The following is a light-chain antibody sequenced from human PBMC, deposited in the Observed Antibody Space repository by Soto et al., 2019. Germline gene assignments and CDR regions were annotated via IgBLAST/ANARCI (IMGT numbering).Light chain of an antibody. Sequence: QSVLTQPASVSASPGPSITISCTGPSSTVGTYDLVSWYQHHPDKAPKLIIYEGTKRPSGISSRFSGSKSGNTASLTISGLQAEDDADYYCCSFAVGAAVVFGGGTKLTVL. CDR1: SSTVGTYDL. CDR2: EGT. CDR3: CSFAVGAAVV. J-gene: IGLJ2*01. V-gene: IGLV2-23*01.